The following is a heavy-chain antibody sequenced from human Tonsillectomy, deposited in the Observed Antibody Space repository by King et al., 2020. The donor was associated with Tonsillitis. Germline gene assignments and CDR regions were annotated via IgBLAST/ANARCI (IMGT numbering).Heavy chain of an antibody. CDR1: GFTFSEYY. CDR2: IRCSGNTI. CDR3: ARYYYDSSGYYYYDY. D-gene: IGHD3-22*01. J-gene: IGHJ4*02. Sequence: VQLVESGGGFVKPGGSLRLSCAASGFTFSEYYMNWIRQAPGKGLEWVSSIRCSGNTIYYSGSVEGRFAISRDNAQNSLYLQMNSLRAEDTAVYYCARYYYDSSGYYYYDYWGQGTLVTVSS. V-gene: IGHV3-11*01.